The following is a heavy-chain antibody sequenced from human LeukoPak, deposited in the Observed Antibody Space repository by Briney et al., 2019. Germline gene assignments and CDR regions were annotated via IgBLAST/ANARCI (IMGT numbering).Heavy chain of an antibody. CDR1: GFTFSSYS. J-gene: IGHJ3*02. CDR3: ARGGGAFDI. V-gene: IGHV3-21*01. D-gene: IGHD5-12*01. CDR2: ISSSNNYI. Sequence: PGGSLRLSCAASGFTFSSYSMNWVRQAPGKGLEWVSSISSSNNYIYYVDSVKGRFTISRDNAKNSLYLQMNSLRAEDTAVYFCARGGGAFDIWGQGTMVTVSS.